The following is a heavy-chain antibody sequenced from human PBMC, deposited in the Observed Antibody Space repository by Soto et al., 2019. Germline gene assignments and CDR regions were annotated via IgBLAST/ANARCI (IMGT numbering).Heavy chain of an antibody. D-gene: IGHD5-18*01. CDR2: ISYDGSNK. J-gene: IGHJ4*02. CDR3: ASGGYNYGTNFDY. CDR1: GFTFSSYA. V-gene: IGHV3-30-3*01. Sequence: GGSLRLSCAASGFTFSSYAMYWVRQAPGKGLEWVAVISYDGSNKNYADSMKGRFTISRDNSKNTLYLQMNSLRTEDTAVYFCASGGYNYGTNFDYWGQGTLVTVSS.